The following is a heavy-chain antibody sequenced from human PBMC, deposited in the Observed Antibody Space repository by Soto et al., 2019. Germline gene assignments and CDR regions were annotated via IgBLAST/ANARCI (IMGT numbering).Heavy chain of an antibody. J-gene: IGHJ4*02. CDR2: IYYSGST. Sequence: SETLSLTCTVSGGSISSYYWSWIRLPPGKGLEWIGYIYYSGSTNYNPFLKSRVTISVDTSKNQFSLKLSSVTAADTAVYYCARVGDYYLWNFDYWGQGTLVTVSS. CDR1: GGSISSYY. V-gene: IGHV4-59*08. CDR3: ARVGDYYLWNFDY. D-gene: IGHD3-22*01.